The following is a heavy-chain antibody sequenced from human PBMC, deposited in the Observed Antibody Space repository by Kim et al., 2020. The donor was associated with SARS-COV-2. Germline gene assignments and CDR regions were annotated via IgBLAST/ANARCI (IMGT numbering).Heavy chain of an antibody. CDR2: INHSGST. J-gene: IGHJ3*02. CDR1: GGSFSGYY. CDR3: ARGRRMGFSRNPRVGAWGDAFDI. D-gene: IGHD2-2*01. Sequence: SETLSLTCAVYGGSFSGYYWSWIRQPPGKGLEWIGEINHSGSTNYNPSLKSRVTISVDTSKNQFSLKLSSVTAADTAVYYCARGRRMGFSRNPRVGAWGDAFDIWGQGTMVTVSS. V-gene: IGHV4-34*01.